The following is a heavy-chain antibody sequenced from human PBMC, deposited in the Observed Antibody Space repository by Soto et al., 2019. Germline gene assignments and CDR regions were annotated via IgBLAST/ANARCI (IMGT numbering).Heavy chain of an antibody. D-gene: IGHD2-2*02. CDR3: AMEYCSSTSCYRDY. CDR2: IIPILGIA. Sequence: QVQLVQSGAEVKKPGSSVKVSCKASGGTFSSYTISWVRQAPGQGLEWMGRIIPILGIANYAQKFQGRVTITADKYTSTDYMELSRLKSEDTAVYYCAMEYCSSTSCYRDYWGQGTLVTVSS. CDR1: GGTFSSYT. J-gene: IGHJ4*02. V-gene: IGHV1-69*02.